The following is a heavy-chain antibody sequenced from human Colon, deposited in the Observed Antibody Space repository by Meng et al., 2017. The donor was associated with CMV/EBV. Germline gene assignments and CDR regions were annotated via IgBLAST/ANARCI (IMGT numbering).Heavy chain of an antibody. J-gene: IGHJ5*02. CDR1: TFSRST. CDR2: ISSSSSYI. Sequence: TFSRSTINWVRQAPGKGMEWVSSISSSSSYIFYADSVKGRFTIYRDNAKNSLYLQMNSLRAEETAVYYCARDGGYCRSSGCSGWFDPWGQGTLVTVSS. V-gene: IGHV3-21*01. CDR3: ARDGGYCRSSGCSGWFDP. D-gene: IGHD2-2*01.